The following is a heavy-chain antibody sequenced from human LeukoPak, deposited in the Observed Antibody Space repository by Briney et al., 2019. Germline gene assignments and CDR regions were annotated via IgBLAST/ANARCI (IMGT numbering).Heavy chain of an antibody. J-gene: IGHJ4*02. CDR2: MDPNSGNT. CDR1: GYTFTSYD. CDR3: ARGRLKGESLQS. V-gene: IGHV1-8*01. Sequence: GASVKVSCKASGYTFTSYDINWVRQATGQGLEWMGWMDPNSGNTGYAQKFQGRVTMTRNTSISTAYMELSSLRSEDTAVYYCARGRLKGESLQSWGQGTLVTVSS. D-gene: IGHD3-10*01.